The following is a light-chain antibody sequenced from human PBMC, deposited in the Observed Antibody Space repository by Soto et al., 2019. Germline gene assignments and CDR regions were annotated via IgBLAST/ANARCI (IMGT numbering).Light chain of an antibody. V-gene: IGLV2-14*01. J-gene: IGLJ1*01. CDR2: DVS. CDR3: SSYTSSSHPV. Sequence: QSVLTQPASVSGSPGQSITISCTGTSSDVGGYNYVSWYQQHPGKAPKLMIYDVSNRPSGVSNRFSGSKSGNTASLTISGPHHEADDDYSCSSYTSSSHPVCGTGTKVTVL. CDR1: SSDVGGYNY.